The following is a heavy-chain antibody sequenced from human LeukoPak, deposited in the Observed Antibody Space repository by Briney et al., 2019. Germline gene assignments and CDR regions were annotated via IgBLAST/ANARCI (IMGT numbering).Heavy chain of an antibody. CDR2: INHSGST. CDR1: GGSFSGYY. CDR3: ARGSAATIIFDY. D-gene: IGHD5-12*01. Sequence: SETLSLTCAVYGGSFSGYYWSWIRQPPGKGLEWIGEINHSGSTNYNPSLKSRVTISVDTSKNQFSLKLSSVTAADTAVYYCARGSAATIIFDYWGQGTLVTVSS. V-gene: IGHV4-34*01. J-gene: IGHJ4*02.